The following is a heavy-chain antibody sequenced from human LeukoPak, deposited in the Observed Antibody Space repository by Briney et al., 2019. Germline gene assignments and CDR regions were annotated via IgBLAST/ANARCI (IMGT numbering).Heavy chain of an antibody. CDR2: IDGDGGSRP. V-gene: IGHV3-23*01. Sequence: QTGGSLRLSCAASGFTFSNFDMTWVRQAPGKGLEWVSSIDGDGGSRPYYADSVTGRFVMSRDNSKNTLYLQMNSLRAEDTAIYYCAKDSVAYNGIFDAFDIWGQGTMVTVTS. D-gene: IGHD1-26*01. CDR3: AKDSVAYNGIFDAFDI. CDR1: GFTFSNFD. J-gene: IGHJ3*02.